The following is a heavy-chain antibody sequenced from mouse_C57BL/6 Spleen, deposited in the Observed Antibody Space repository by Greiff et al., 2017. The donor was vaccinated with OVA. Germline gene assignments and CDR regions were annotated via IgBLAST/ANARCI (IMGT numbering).Heavy chain of an antibody. Sequence: QVQLQQPGVELVMPGASVKLSCKASGYTFTSYWMHWVKQRPGQGLEWIGEIDPSDSYTNYNQKFKGKSTLTVDKSSSTAYMQLSSLTSEDSAVYYCARETSDSPFAYWGQGTLVTVSA. D-gene: IGHD3-2*01. CDR3: ARETSDSPFAY. CDR1: GYTFTSYW. CDR2: IDPSDSYT. J-gene: IGHJ3*01. V-gene: IGHV1-69*01.